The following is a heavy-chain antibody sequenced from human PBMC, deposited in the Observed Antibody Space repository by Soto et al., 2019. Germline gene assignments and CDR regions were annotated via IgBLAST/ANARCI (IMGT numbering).Heavy chain of an antibody. V-gene: IGHV4-34*01. Sequence: QVQLQQWGAGLLKPSETLSLTCAVYGGSFSGYYWSWIRQPPGKGLEWIGEINHSGSTNYNPSLKSRVTISVDTSKNQFSLKLSSVTAADTAVYYCARGYGDYYYYYGMDVWGQATTVTVSS. CDR2: INHSGST. D-gene: IGHD4-17*01. J-gene: IGHJ6*02. CDR3: ARGYGDYYYYYGMDV. CDR1: GGSFSGYY.